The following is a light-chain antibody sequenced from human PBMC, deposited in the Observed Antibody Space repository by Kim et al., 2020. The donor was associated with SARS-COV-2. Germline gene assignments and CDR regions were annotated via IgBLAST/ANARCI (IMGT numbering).Light chain of an antibody. J-gene: IGKJ2*01. CDR3: QQYDSSPQT. CDR1: QIVSSNY. CDR2: GAT. V-gene: IGKV3-20*01. Sequence: EIVLTQSPGTLSLSPGERGTLSCRASQIVSSNYLAWYQQKPGQAPRLLIYGATNRATGIPDRFSGSGSGTDFTLTISRLAPADFAVYYCQQYDSSPQTVGQGTKLEI.